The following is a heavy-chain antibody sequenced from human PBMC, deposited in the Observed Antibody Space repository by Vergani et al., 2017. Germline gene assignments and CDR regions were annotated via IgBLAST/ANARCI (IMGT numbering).Heavy chain of an antibody. D-gene: IGHD2-15*01. V-gene: IGHV3-11*05. CDR1: GFTFSDYY. CDR3: ARDGVVVAAPQG. CDR2: ISSSSSYT. Sequence: QVQLVESGGGLVKPGGSLRLSCAASGFTFSDYYMSWIRQAPGKGLEWVSYISSSSSYTNYADSVKGRFTIPRDNAKNSLYLQMNSLRAEDTAVYYCARDGVVVAAPQGWGQGTLVTVSS. J-gene: IGHJ4*02.